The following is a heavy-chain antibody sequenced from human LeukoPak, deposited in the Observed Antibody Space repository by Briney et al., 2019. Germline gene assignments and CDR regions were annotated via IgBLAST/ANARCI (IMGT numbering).Heavy chain of an antibody. J-gene: IGHJ6*02. D-gene: IGHD5-18*01. CDR3: ARARQPYYYYGMDV. V-gene: IGHV4-59*01. CDR1: GGSISSYY. Sequence: SETLSLTCTVSGGSISSYYWSWIRQPPGKGLEWIGYIYYSGSTNYNPSLKSRVTISVDTSKNQFSLKLSSVTAADTAVYYCARARQPYYYYGMDVWGQGTTVTASS. CDR2: IYYSGST.